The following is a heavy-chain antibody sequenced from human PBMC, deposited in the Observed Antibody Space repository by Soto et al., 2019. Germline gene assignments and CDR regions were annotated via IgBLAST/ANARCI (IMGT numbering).Heavy chain of an antibody. CDR3: ARTEDHGWFNP. CDR1: GGSISPHY. CDR2: IYYSGTT. Sequence: SETLCLTCTVSGGSISPHYWSWIRQPPGKGLEWIGHIYYSGTTKYNPSLKSRVTISVDTSKNQFSLKVTSVTAADTAIYYCARTEDHGWFNPWGQGTLVTVSS. V-gene: IGHV4-59*11. J-gene: IGHJ5*02.